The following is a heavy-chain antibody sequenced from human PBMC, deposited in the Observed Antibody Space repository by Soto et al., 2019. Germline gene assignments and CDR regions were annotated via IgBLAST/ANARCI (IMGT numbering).Heavy chain of an antibody. V-gene: IGHV1-69*12. J-gene: IGHJ3*02. CDR3: ARVRPYAAAAPGPAFDI. CDR1: GGTFSSYT. D-gene: IGHD6-13*01. Sequence: QVQLVQSGAEVKKPGSSVKVSCKASGGTFSSYTISWVRQAPGQGLEWMGGIIPIFGTANYAQKFQGRVTITADESTSTAYMELSSQRSEDTAVYYCARVRPYAAAAPGPAFDIWGQGTMVTVSS. CDR2: IIPIFGTA.